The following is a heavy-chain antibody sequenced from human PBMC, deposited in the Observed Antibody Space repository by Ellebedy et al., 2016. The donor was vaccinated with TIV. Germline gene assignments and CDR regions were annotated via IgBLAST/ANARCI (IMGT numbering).Heavy chain of an antibody. Sequence: GESLKISCAASGFTFRTYAMSWVRQAPGRGLEWVAAISGRDTGTYHADSVKGRFTISTHNSRNTLYLQMANLRTEDTAVYYCAKGSFPFGDKSERIYSFQYWGQGTLVTVSS. CDR3: AKGSFPFGDKSERIYSFQY. V-gene: IGHV3-23*01. J-gene: IGHJ4*02. CDR1: GFTFRTYA. D-gene: IGHD3-10*01. CDR2: ISGRDTGT.